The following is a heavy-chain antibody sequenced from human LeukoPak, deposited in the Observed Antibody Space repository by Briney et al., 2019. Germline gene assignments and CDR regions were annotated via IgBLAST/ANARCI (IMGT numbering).Heavy chain of an antibody. CDR2: INPNSGGT. J-gene: IGHJ4*02. CDR1: GYTFTGYY. Sequence: ASVKVSCKASGYTFTGYYMHWVRQTPGQGLEWMGWINPNSGGTNYAQKFRGRVTMTRDTSISTAYMELSRLRSDDTAVYYCARDRPRIAVAGGGPYYFDYWGQGTLVTVSS. D-gene: IGHD6-19*01. V-gene: IGHV1-2*02. CDR3: ARDRPRIAVAGGGPYYFDY.